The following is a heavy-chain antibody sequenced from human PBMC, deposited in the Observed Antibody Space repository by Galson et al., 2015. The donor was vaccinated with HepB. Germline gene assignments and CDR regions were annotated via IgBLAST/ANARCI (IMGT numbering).Heavy chain of an antibody. CDR1: GYTFTSYG. CDR2: ISAYNGNT. D-gene: IGHD3-9*01. CDR3: ARWYYDILTGYYGTYYFDY. J-gene: IGHJ4*02. Sequence: SVKVSCKASGYTFTSYGISWVRQAPGQGLEWMGWISAYNGNTNYAQKLQGRVTMTTDTSTSTAYMELRSLRSDDTAVYYCARWYYDILTGYYGTYYFDYWGQGTLVTVSS. V-gene: IGHV1-18*01.